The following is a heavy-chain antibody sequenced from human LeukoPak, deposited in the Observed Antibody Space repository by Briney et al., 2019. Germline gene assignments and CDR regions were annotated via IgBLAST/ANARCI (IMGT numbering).Heavy chain of an antibody. J-gene: IGHJ4*02. Sequence: ASVKVFCKASGYTFTCYYIHWVRQAPGQGLEWMGRINPNNGATNYAQKLQGRVTITGDTSISTAYMELSSLRSDDTAVYYCTRESGSYHGNDYWGQGTLVTVSS. V-gene: IGHV1-2*06. CDR1: GYTFTCYY. CDR3: TRESGSYHGNDY. D-gene: IGHD1-26*01. CDR2: INPNNGAT.